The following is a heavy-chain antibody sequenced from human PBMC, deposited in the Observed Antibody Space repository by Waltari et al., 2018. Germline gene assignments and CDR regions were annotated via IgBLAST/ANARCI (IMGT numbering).Heavy chain of an antibody. J-gene: IGHJ4*02. V-gene: IGHV3-23*01. CDR2: ISGSGGST. CDR1: GFTFSSYA. D-gene: IGHD4-17*01. Sequence: EVQLLESGGGLVQPGGSLRLSCAASGFTFSSYAMSCVRHAPGKGLDLVSAISGSGGSTYYADSVKGRFTISRDNSKNTLYLQMNSLRAEDTAVYYCAKDYPDYGQQYYFDYWGQGTLVTVSS. CDR3: AKDYPDYGQQYYFDY.